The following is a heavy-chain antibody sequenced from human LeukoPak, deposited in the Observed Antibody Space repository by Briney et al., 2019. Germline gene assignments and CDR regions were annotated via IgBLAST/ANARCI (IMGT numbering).Heavy chain of an antibody. CDR1: GFTFSSYS. CDR3: ARDAYYYSSDQ. D-gene: IGHD3-10*01. Sequence: PGGSLRLSCSASGFTFSSYSMKWVRPAPGKGRVGVSYISSSSSTIYYAASVRGRFTVSRDNTKNSLYLQMNSLRVDDTAVYYCARDAYYYSSDQWGRGPLVTVSS. V-gene: IGHV3-48*04. J-gene: IGHJ4*02. CDR2: ISSSSSTI.